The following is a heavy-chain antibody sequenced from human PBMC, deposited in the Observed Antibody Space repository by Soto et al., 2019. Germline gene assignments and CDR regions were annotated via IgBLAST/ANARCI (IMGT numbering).Heavy chain of an antibody. D-gene: IGHD2-2*01. CDR1: GGSFSGYY. CDR2: INHSGST. CDR3: ARGRTRYCSSTSCQLGSYMDV. J-gene: IGHJ6*03. V-gene: IGHV4-34*01. Sequence: SETLSLTCAVYGGSFSGYYWSWIRQPPGKGLEWIGEINHSGSTNYNPSLKSRVTISVDTSKNQFSLKLSSVTAADTAVYYCARGRTRYCSSTSCQLGSYMDVWGKGTTVTVSS.